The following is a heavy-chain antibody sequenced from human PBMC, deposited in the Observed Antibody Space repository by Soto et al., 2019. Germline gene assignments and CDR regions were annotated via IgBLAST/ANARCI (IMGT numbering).Heavy chain of an antibody. CDR1: GYTFTSYY. J-gene: IGHJ3*02. V-gene: IGHV1-46*01. Sequence: QVQLVQSGAEVKKPGASVKVSCKASGYTFTSYYMHWVRQAPGQGLEWMGIINPSGGSTSYAQKFQGRVTMTRDTSTSTVYMELSSLRSEDTAVYYCARVDGNYYDSNWGAFDIWGQGTMVTVSS. D-gene: IGHD3-22*01. CDR2: INPSGGST. CDR3: ARVDGNYYDSNWGAFDI.